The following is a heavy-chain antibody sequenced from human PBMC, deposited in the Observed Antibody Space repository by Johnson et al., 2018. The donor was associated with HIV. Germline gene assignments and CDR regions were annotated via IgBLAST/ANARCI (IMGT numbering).Heavy chain of an antibody. Sequence: QVQLVESGGGVVQPGRSLRLSCAASGFTFSRFAIHWVRQAPGKGLEWVAVISYDGSNKYYADSVKGRFTISRDNSRNTLYLQMNSLRAEDTTVYFCAIMSAPEDADAFDFWGQGTMVTVSS. D-gene: IGHD1-14*01. CDR2: ISYDGSNK. CDR1: GFTFSRFA. CDR3: AIMSAPEDADAFDF. J-gene: IGHJ3*01. V-gene: IGHV3-30-3*01.